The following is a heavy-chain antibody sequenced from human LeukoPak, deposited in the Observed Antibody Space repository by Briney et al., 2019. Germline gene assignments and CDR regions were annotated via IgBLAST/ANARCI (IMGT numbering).Heavy chain of an antibody. V-gene: IGHV1-69*04. J-gene: IGHJ4*02. D-gene: IGHD3-22*01. CDR1: GGTFSSYA. CDR3: AREYYYDSSGYKDDY. CDR2: IIPILGIA. Sequence: ASVKVSCKASGGTFSSYAISWVRQAPGQGLEWMGRIIPILGIANYAQKFLGRVTITADKSTSTAYMELSSLRSEDTAVYYCAREYYYDSSGYKDDYWGQGTLVTVSS.